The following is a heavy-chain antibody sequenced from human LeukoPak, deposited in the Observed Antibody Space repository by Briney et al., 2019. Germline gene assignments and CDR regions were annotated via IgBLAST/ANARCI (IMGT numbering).Heavy chain of an antibody. J-gene: IGHJ4*02. D-gene: IGHD4-17*01. V-gene: IGHV4-4*07. CDR3: ARVFSYGDHNDY. Sequence: SETLSLTCTVSGGSISSYYCSWIRQPAGKGLEWIGRIYSSGSTNYNPSLKSRVTMSVDTSKNQFSLKVSSVTAADTAVYYCARVFSYGDHNDYWGQGTLVTVSS. CDR2: IYSSGST. CDR1: GGSISSYY.